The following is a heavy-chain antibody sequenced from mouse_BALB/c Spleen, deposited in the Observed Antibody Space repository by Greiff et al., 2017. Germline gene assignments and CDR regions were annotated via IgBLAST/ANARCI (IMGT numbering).Heavy chain of an antibody. D-gene: IGHD3-1*01. CDR2: INPSNGGT. CDR1: GYTFTSYY. J-gene: IGHJ3*01. Sequence: QVQLQQSGAELVKPGASVKLSCKASGYTFTSYYMYWVKQRPGQGLEWIGEINPSNGGTNFNEKFKSKATLTVDKSSSTAYMQLSGLTSEDSAVYYCTRRGAARATFAYWGQGTLVTVSA. CDR3: TRRGAARATFAY. V-gene: IGHV1S81*02.